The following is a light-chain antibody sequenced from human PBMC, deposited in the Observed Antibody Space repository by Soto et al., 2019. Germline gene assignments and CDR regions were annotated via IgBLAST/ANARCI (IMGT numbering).Light chain of an antibody. CDR3: VLYMGSGIWV. V-gene: IGLV8-61*01. Sequence: AVVTQEPSFSVSPGGTVTLTCGLSSGSVSTSYYPSWYQQTPGQAPRTLIYSTNTRSPGVPDRFSGSILGNRAALTITGAQADDESDYYCVLYMGSGIWVFGGGTQLTVL. J-gene: IGLJ3*02. CDR2: STN. CDR1: SGSVSTSYY.